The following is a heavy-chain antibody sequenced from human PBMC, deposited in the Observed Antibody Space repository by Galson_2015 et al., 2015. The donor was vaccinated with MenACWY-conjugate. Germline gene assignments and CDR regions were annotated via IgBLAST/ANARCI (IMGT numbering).Heavy chain of an antibody. J-gene: IGHJ6*02. CDR3: ATGGGMGATSYYYYYGMDV. V-gene: IGHV1-24*01. CDR2: FDPEDGET. CDR1: GYTLTELS. D-gene: IGHD1-26*01. Sequence: SVKVSCKVSGYTLTELSMHWVRQAPGKGLEWMGGFDPEDGETIYAQKFQGRVTMTEDTSTDTAYMELSSLRSEDTAVYYCATGGGMGATSYYYYYGMDVWGQGTTVTVSS.